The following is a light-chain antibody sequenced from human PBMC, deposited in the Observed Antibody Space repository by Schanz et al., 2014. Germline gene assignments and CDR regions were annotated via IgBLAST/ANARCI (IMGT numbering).Light chain of an antibody. CDR1: SSNIGNNF. CDR3: GTWDTSLTVVM. CDR2: DNN. V-gene: IGLV1-51*01. Sequence: QSVLTQPPSVSAAPGQKVTISCSGSSSNIGNNFVSWYQQLPGTAPKLLIYDNNERPSGIPDRFSGSKSATSATLGITGLQTGDEADYFCGTWDTSLTVVMFGAGTKLTVL. J-gene: IGLJ3*02.